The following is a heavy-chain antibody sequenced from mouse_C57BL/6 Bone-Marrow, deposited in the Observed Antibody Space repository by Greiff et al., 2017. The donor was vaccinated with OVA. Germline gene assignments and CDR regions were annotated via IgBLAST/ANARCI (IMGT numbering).Heavy chain of an antibody. Sequence: EVKLVESGGGLVKPGGSLKLSCAASGFTFSDYGMHWVRQAPETGLEWVAYISSGSSTIYYADTVKGRFTISRDNAKNTLFLQMTRLRSEDTAMDYCARGNYWYFDVWGTGTTVTVSS. D-gene: IGHD6-1*01. CDR3: ARGNYWYFDV. J-gene: IGHJ1*03. CDR2: ISSGSSTI. V-gene: IGHV5-17*01. CDR1: GFTFSDYG.